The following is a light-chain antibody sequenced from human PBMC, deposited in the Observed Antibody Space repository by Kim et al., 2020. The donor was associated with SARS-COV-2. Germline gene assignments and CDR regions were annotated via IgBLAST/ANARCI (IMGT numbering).Light chain of an antibody. CDR3: HQYNNWPPIA. CDR1: QTVGSN. Sequence: EVVMTQSPATLSVSPGERATLSCRASQTVGSNVAWYQHKPGQPPRLLISGATNRATGVPARFSGSESGTEFNLTINSLQSEDFAVYYFHQYNNWPPIAFGLGTKVDIK. V-gene: IGKV3-15*01. J-gene: IGKJ1*01. CDR2: GAT.